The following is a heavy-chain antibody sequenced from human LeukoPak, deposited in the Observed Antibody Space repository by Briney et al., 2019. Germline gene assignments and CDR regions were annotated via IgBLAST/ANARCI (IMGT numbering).Heavy chain of an antibody. Sequence: PGGSLRLSCAASGFTFSSYSMNWVRQAPGKGLEWVSYISSSSSTIYYADSVKGRFTISRDNAKNSLYLQMNSLRAEDTAVYYCAREEGYSTSCRMDVWGKGTTVTVSS. V-gene: IGHV3-48*01. CDR3: AREEGYSTSCRMDV. CDR2: ISSSSSTI. CDR1: GFTFSSYS. J-gene: IGHJ6*03. D-gene: IGHD2-2*01.